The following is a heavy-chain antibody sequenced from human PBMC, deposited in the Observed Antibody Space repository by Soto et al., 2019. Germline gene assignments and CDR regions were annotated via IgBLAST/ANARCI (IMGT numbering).Heavy chain of an antibody. D-gene: IGHD6-6*01. V-gene: IGHV4-34*01. J-gene: IGHJ6*02. Sequence: QVQLQQWGAGLLKPSETLSLTCAVYGGSFSGYYWSWIRQPPGKGLEWIVEINHSGSTNYNPSLKSRVTVSVDTSQNQFYLQLSSVTAEGTAVYYCARLGLRWYSSSFARTDYYYYCMDVWGQGNTVTVSS. CDR2: INHSGST. CDR1: GGSFSGYY. CDR3: ARLGLRWYSSSFARTDYYYYCMDV.